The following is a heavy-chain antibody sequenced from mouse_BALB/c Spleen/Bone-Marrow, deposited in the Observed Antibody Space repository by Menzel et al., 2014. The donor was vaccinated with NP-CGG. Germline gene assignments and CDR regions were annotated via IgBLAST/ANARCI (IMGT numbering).Heavy chain of an antibody. CDR2: IWSGGDT. CDR1: GFSLTTYG. J-gene: IGHJ4*01. Sequence: VKLMESGPGLVQPSQSLSITCTVSGFSLTTYGVHWVRQSPGKGLEWLGAIWSGGDTDYNAAFISRLSISKDNSKSQVFFQMNSPQAYDTAIYYCARKLRFYAMDYWGQGTSVTVSS. CDR3: ARKLRFYAMDY. V-gene: IGHV2-2*01. D-gene: IGHD1-1*01.